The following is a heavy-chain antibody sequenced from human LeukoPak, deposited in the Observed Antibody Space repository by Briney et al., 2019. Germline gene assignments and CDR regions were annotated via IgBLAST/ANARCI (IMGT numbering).Heavy chain of an antibody. V-gene: IGHV3-30*02. Sequence: GGSLRLSCVASGFTFTSYGMHWVRQAPGKGLEWVALIRHDGNDKYYAETVKGRFTISRDNSNNTVYLQMNTLRAEDTAMYYCARDIVATITPYYYYYGMDVWGQGTTVTVSS. CDR2: IRHDGNDK. CDR1: GFTFTSYG. J-gene: IGHJ6*02. D-gene: IGHD5-12*01. CDR3: ARDIVATITPYYYYYGMDV.